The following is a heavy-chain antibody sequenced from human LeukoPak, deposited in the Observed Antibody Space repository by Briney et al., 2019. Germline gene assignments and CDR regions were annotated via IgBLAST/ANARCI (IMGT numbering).Heavy chain of an antibody. V-gene: IGHV4-39*01. J-gene: IGHJ1*01. CDR1: GGSISSSSYY. CDR3: ARGPTRMIVVVNPTVRRYFQH. Sequence: PSETLSLTCTVSGGSISSSSYYWGWIRQPPGKGLEWIGTIYYSGNTYYNPSLKSRVSISVDTSKNQFSLKLSSVTAADTAVYYCARGPTRMIVVVNPTVRRYFQHWGQGTLVTVSS. CDR2: IYYSGNT. D-gene: IGHD3-22*01.